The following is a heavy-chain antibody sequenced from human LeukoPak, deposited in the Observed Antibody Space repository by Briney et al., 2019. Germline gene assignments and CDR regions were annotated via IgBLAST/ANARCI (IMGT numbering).Heavy chain of an antibody. CDR3: AREVAKDAFDI. J-gene: IGHJ3*02. CDR1: GGSISSYY. D-gene: IGHD5-12*01. CDR2: IYYSGST. Sequence: SETLSLTCTVSGGSISSYYWSWIRQPPGKGLEWIGYIYYSGSTHYNPSLKSRVTISVDTSKNQFSLKLSSVTAADTAVYYCAREVAKDAFDIWGQGTMVTVSS. V-gene: IGHV4-59*01.